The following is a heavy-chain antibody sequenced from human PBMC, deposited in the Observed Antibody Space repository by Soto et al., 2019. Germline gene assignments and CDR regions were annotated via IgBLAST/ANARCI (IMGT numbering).Heavy chain of an antibody. V-gene: IGHV4-59*01. D-gene: IGHD4-17*01. Sequence: SETLSLTCTVSGGSISSYYWSWIRQPPGKGVEWIGYIYYSGSTNYTPSLKSRVTISVDTSKNQFSLKLSSVTAADTAVYYCARNRGDHPIDYWGQGTLVTVSS. CDR3: ARNRGDHPIDY. CDR1: GGSISSYY. J-gene: IGHJ4*02. CDR2: IYYSGST.